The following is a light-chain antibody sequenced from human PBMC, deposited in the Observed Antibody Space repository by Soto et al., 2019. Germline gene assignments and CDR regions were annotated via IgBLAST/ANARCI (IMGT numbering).Light chain of an antibody. CDR2: AAS. Sequence: IQMTQSPSSLSASVGDRVTITCQASQSVSNYLNWYQQKPGKAPKLLIYAASSLQSGVPSRFSANESGTDFTLTISSLQPEDFATYYCHQSYSTPLTFGPGTKVDIK. J-gene: IGKJ3*01. V-gene: IGKV1-39*01. CDR1: QSVSNY. CDR3: HQSYSTPLT.